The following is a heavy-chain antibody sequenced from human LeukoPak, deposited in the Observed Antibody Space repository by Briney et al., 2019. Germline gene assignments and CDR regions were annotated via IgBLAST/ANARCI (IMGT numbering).Heavy chain of an antibody. CDR1: GFTFSSYA. CDR3: ASSVYARNLPGY. D-gene: IGHD2-8*01. V-gene: IGHV3-23*01. J-gene: IGHJ4*02. Sequence: PGGSLRLSCAASGFTFSSYAMSWVRQAPGKGLEWVSAISGSGGSTYYADSVKGRFTISRDNAKNSLYLQMNSLRAEDTAVYYCASSVYARNLPGYWGQGTLVTVSS. CDR2: ISGSGGST.